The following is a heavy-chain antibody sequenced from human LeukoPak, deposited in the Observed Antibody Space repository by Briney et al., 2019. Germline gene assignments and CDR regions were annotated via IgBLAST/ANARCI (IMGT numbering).Heavy chain of an antibody. CDR3: TTDPLEGGHFQH. V-gene: IGHV3-15*01. CDR1: GFTFSNAW. CDR2: IKTTAAGGTP. J-gene: IGHJ1*01. D-gene: IGHD3-16*01. Sequence: GSLRLSCAASGFTFSNAWMSWVRQSPGKGMEWVGRIKTTAAGGTPDYPAPVKGRFTISRDDSKDTLYLQMNSLNTEDTAVYFCTTDPLEGGHFQHWGQGTLVTVSS.